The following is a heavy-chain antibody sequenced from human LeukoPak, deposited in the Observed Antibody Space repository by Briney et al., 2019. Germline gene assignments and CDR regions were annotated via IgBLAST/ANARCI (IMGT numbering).Heavy chain of an antibody. CDR3: ARGMYGSGSYSAH. CDR2: IDPDSGDT. Sequence: ASVKVSCKTSGYSFTGYYMHWVRQAPGQGFEWMGPIDPDSGDTKIAEKFKGRVTMTRDTSSSTAYMEVMSLRSDDTGVYYCARGMYGSGSYSAHWGQGSLVIVSS. D-gene: IGHD3-10*01. CDR1: GYSFTGYY. V-gene: IGHV1-2*05. J-gene: IGHJ4*02.